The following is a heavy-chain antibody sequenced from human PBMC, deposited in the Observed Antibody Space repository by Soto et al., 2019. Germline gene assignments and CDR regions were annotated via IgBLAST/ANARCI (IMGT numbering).Heavy chain of an antibody. D-gene: IGHD3-9*01. J-gene: IGHJ4*02. CDR3: ARDGARYYDILTGYYTFDY. V-gene: IGHV1-18*04. Sequence: ASVKVSCKASGYTFTSYGISWVRQAPGQGLEWMGWISAYNGNTNYAQKLQGRVTMTTDTSTSTAYMELRSLRSDDAAVYYCARDGARYYDILTGYYTFDYWGQGTLVTVSS. CDR2: ISAYNGNT. CDR1: GYTFTSYG.